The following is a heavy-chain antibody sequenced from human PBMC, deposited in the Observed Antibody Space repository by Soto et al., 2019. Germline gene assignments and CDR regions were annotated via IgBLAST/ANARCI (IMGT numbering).Heavy chain of an antibody. CDR1: GVSFSSGDYY. D-gene: IGHD2-2*01. CDR3: ARDIVLIPAARASGFYYYGMDV. Sequence: SETLSLTCTVSGVSFSSGDYYWTWIRQPPGKGLEWIGNIYYSGSTYYSPSLKSRVTISVDTSKNQFSLKLSSVTAADTAVYYCARDIVLIPAARASGFYYYGMDVWGQGTTVTVSS. CDR2: IYYSGST. J-gene: IGHJ6*02. V-gene: IGHV4-30-4*01.